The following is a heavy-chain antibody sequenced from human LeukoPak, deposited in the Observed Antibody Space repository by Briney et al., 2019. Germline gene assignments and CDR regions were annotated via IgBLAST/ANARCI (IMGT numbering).Heavy chain of an antibody. CDR1: GGSISSYY. CDR3: ARELVAAAGSYFDY. Sequence: SETLSLTCTVSGGSISSYYWSWIRQPPGKGLEWIGYIYNSGSTNYNPSLKSRVTISVDTSNNQFSLKLNSVTAADTAVYYCARELVAAAGSYFDYWGQGTLVTVSS. V-gene: IGHV4-59*01. J-gene: IGHJ4*02. D-gene: IGHD6-13*01. CDR2: IYNSGST.